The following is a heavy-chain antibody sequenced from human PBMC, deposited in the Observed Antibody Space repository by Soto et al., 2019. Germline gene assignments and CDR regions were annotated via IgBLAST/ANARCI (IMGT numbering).Heavy chain of an antibody. CDR1: GYTFTSYG. CDR3: AREVDGDYYGSGSYAPTLDY. CDR2: ISAYNGNT. V-gene: IGHV1-18*01. Sequence: QVQLVQSGAEVKKPGASVKVSCKASGYTFTSYGISWVRQAPGQGLEWMGWISAYNGNTNYAQKLQGRVTMTTDTSTRTAYMELRSLRSDDTAVYYCAREVDGDYYGSGSYAPTLDYWGQGTLVTVSS. J-gene: IGHJ4*02. D-gene: IGHD3-10*01.